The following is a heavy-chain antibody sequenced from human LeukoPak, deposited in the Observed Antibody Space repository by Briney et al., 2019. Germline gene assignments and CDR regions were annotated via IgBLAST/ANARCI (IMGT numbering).Heavy chain of an antibody. CDR2: ISGSGGST. V-gene: IGHV3-23*01. J-gene: IGHJ6*02. CDR3: AKAPRAAAGTYNGMDV. D-gene: IGHD6-13*01. CDR1: GFTFSSYA. Sequence: PGGSLRLSCAASGFTFSSYAMSWVRQAPGKGLEWVSAISGSGGSTYYADSVKGRFTISRDNSKNTLYLQMNSLRAEDTAVYHCAKAPRAAAGTYNGMDVWGQGTTVTVSS.